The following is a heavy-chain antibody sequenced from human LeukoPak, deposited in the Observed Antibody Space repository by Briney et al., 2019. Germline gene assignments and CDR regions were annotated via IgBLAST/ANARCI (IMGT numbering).Heavy chain of an antibody. V-gene: IGHV1-2*02. D-gene: IGHD6-19*01. CDR3: ARAYSSGWYGSTDY. CDR1: GYTFTSYD. CDR2: IDPKSGGT. Sequence: ASVKVSCKASGYTFTSYDINWVRQAPGQGLEWMGWIDPKSGGTSYAQKFQDRVAMIRDTSISTAYMELTRLTSDDTAVYYCARAYSSGWYGSTDYWGQGTLVTVSS. J-gene: IGHJ4*02.